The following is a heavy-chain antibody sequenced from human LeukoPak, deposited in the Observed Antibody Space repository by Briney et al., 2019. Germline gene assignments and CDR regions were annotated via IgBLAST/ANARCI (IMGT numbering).Heavy chain of an antibody. D-gene: IGHD2/OR15-2a*01. CDR1: GYTFTSYY. CDR3: AREVPENFNFDY. J-gene: IGHJ4*02. V-gene: IGHV1-46*01. CDR2: IKPSGGST. Sequence: GASVKVSCKASGYTFTSYYTHWVRQAPGQGLEWMGIIKPSGGSTLYVQKFQGRVTVTSDMSTSTVYVELSSLRSEDTAVYYCAREVPENFNFDYWGQGTLVTVSS.